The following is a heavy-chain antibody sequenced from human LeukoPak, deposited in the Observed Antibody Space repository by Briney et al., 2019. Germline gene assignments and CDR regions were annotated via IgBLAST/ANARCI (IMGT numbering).Heavy chain of an antibody. Sequence: ASVKVSCKASGYTFTIYGIGWVRQAPGQGLEWMGWISAYNGNTNYTQKVQGRVTMTTDTSTSTAYMELRSLRSDDTAVYYCARAHGYDSSGYSEAYFDYWGQETLVTVSS. CDR1: GYTFTIYG. CDR2: ISAYNGNT. D-gene: IGHD3-22*01. J-gene: IGHJ4*02. V-gene: IGHV1-18*01. CDR3: ARAHGYDSSGYSEAYFDY.